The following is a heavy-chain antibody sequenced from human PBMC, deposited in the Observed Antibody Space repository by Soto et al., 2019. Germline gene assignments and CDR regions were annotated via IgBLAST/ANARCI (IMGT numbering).Heavy chain of an antibody. CDR1: GFTFSSYG. CDR3: ATLAAGYYYYYGMDV. Sequence: GGSLRLSCAASGFTFSSYGMHWVRQAPGKGLEWVAVISYDGSNKYYADSVKGRFTISRDNSKNSLYLQMNSLRAEDTYVYYCATLAAGYYYYYGMDVWGQGTTVTVSS. CDR2: ISYDGSNK. V-gene: IGHV3-30*03. D-gene: IGHD6-13*01. J-gene: IGHJ6*02.